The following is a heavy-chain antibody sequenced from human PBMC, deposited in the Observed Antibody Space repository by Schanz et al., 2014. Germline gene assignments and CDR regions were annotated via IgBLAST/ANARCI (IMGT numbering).Heavy chain of an antibody. CDR1: EYSFTSYS. V-gene: IGHV1-3*04. D-gene: IGHD5-12*01. CDR2: INTGSGDT. CDR3: ARGIGGYGANSCFDY. Sequence: QVHLVQSGAEAKRPGASVQVSCKASEYSFTSYSMHWVRQAPGQRLEWMGWINTGSGDTKYSQNFQGRVTITRDTSASTAYMELSSLRAEDTAVYSCARGIGGYGANSCFDYWGQGTLVTVSS. J-gene: IGHJ4*02.